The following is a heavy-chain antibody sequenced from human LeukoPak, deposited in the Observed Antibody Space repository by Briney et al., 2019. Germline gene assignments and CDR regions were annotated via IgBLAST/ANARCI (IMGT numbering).Heavy chain of an antibody. CDR3: AREHPTAIAADY. J-gene: IGHJ4*02. V-gene: IGHV4-4*07. Sequence: SETLSLTCSVSGGSISGYYWGCFRQAAGKGLEWIGRIYSTGSSDYNPSLKRRLTMSIATSMNQFSLKLTSVTAADTATYYCAREHPTAIAADYWGQGILVTVSS. CDR2: IYSTGSS. CDR1: GGSISGYY. D-gene: IGHD2-21*02.